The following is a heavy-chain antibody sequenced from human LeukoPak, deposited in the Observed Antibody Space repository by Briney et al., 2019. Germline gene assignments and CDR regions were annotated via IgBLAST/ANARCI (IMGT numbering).Heavy chain of an antibody. CDR2: IIPIFGTA. Sequence: GASVKVSCKASGYTFTSYYMHWVRQAPGQGLEWMGGIIPIFGTANYAQKFQGRVTITADKSTSTAYMELSSLRSEDTAVYYCARSEIYSGYESDYWGQGTLVTVSS. J-gene: IGHJ4*02. D-gene: IGHD5-12*01. CDR1: GYTFTSYY. V-gene: IGHV1-69*06. CDR3: ARSEIYSGYESDY.